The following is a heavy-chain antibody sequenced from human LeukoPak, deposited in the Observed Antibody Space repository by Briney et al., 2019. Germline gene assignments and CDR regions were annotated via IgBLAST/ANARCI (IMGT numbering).Heavy chain of an antibody. CDR1: GFTFSSYA. Sequence: GGSLRLSCAASGFTFSSYAMSWVRQAPGKGLEWVSAISGSGGSTYYADSVKGRLTISRDNSKNTLYLQMNSLRPDDTAVYYCARGVTEDTGVAQFDSWGQGTLVFVSS. CDR2: ISGSGGST. CDR3: ARGVTEDTGVAQFDS. V-gene: IGHV3-23*01. D-gene: IGHD3-3*01. J-gene: IGHJ4*02.